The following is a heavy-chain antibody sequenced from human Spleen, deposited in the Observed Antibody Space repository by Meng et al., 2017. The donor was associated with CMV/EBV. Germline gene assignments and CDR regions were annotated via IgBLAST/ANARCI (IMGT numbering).Heavy chain of an antibody. D-gene: IGHD2-2*02. V-gene: IGHV1-46*01. CDR3: ARGDIVVVPAAIPPEYNWFDP. CDR1: GYTFTSYY. J-gene: IGHJ5*02. CDR2: INPSGGST. Sequence: ASVKVSCKASGYTFTSYYMHWVRQAPGQGLEWMGIINPSGGSTSYAQKFQGRVTMTRDTSTSTVYMELSSLRSDDTAVYYCARGDIVVVPAAIPPEYNWFDPWGQGTLVTVS.